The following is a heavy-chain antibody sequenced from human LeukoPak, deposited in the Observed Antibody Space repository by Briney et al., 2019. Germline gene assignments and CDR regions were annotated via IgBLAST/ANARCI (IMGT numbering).Heavy chain of an antibody. V-gene: IGHV3-30-3*01. D-gene: IGHD4-17*01. J-gene: IGHJ4*02. CDR2: ISYDGSNK. CDR3: ARQTTVTTLVDY. CDR1: GFTFSSYA. Sequence: GGSLRLSCAASGFTFSSYAMHWVRQAPSKGLEWVAVISYDGSNKYYADSVKGRFTISRDNSKNTLYLQMNSLRAEDTAVYYCARQTTVTTLVDYWGQGTLVIVSS.